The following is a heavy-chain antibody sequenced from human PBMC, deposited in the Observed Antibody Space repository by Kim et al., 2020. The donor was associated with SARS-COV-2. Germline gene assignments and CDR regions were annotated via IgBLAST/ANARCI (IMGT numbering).Heavy chain of an antibody. V-gene: IGHV3-23*01. D-gene: IGHD6-13*01. Sequence: VNGRFTISIDNSQTTLYLQMNSLRPEDTAVYYCAKGLTRSWPYYYGMDVWGQGTTVTVSS. CDR3: AKGLTRSWPYYYGMDV. J-gene: IGHJ6*02.